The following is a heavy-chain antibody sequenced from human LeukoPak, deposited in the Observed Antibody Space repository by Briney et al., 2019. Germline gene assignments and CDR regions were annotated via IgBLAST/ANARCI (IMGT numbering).Heavy chain of an antibody. D-gene: IGHD1-20*01. Sequence: ASVKVSCKTSGYAFTKFLIHWVRQAPGQGLEWVGTINPNGDATNYAPRLQGRLTLTQDTSTSTVYMELRGLTPDDTAVYYCARPLFCAFDNCGYWLDPWGPGTLVTVSS. CDR3: ARPLFCAFDNCGYWLDP. CDR1: GYAFTKFL. V-gene: IGHV1-46*01. J-gene: IGHJ5*02. CDR2: INPNGDAT.